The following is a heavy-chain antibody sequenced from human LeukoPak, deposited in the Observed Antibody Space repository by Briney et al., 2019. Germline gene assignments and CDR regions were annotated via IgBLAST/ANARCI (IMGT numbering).Heavy chain of an antibody. D-gene: IGHD2-2*01. CDR1: GGSISSGSYY. J-gene: IGHJ3*02. CDR2: IYHSGST. CDR3: AREVVVVVPAASDAFDI. Sequence: SETLSLTCTVSGGSISSGSYYWSWIRQPPGKGLEWIGSIYHSGSTYYNPSLKSRVTISVDTSKNQFSLKLSSVTAADTAVYYCAREVVVVVPAASDAFDIWGQGTMVTVSS. V-gene: IGHV4-39*07.